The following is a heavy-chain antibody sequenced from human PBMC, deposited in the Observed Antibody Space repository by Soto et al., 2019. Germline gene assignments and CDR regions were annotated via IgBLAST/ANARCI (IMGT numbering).Heavy chain of an antibody. CDR3: TTVRQGIAVAPKYYFEY. Sequence: GWSLRLSCAASGFTFSNAWMSLVRQAPGKGLEWVGRIKSKTDGGTTDYAAPVKGRFTISRDDSKNTLYLQMNSLKTEDTAVYYCTTVRQGIAVAPKYYFEYWGQGTLVTVSS. CDR2: IKSKTDGGTT. J-gene: IGHJ4*02. CDR1: GFTFSNAW. V-gene: IGHV3-15*01. D-gene: IGHD6-19*01.